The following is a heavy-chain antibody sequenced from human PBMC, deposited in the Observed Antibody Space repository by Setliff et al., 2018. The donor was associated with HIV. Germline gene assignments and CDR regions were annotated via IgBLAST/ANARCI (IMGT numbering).Heavy chain of an antibody. J-gene: IGHJ4*02. CDR3: TTDLGTRYDTPVY. Sequence: GGSLRLSCAASGFTFSNAWMNWVRQAPGKGLEWVARVKSQRDGGTVDYAAPVKGRFTISVDDSGNTLYLQMSSLKTEDTAVYYCTTDLGTRYDTPVYWGQGTLVTVSS. V-gene: IGHV3-15*07. CDR2: VKSQRDGGTV. CDR1: GFTFSNAW. D-gene: IGHD5-12*01.